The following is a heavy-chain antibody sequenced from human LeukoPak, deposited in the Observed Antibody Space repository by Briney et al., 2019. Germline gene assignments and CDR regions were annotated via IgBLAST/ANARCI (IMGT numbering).Heavy chain of an antibody. CDR1: GYTFTSYA. Sequence: ASVKVSCKTSGYTFTSYAMHWVRQAPGQRLEWMGWINAGNGNTKYSQKFQGRVTITRDTSASTAYMELSSLRSEDTAVYYCARDQGGNWFDPWGQGTLVTVSS. D-gene: IGHD3-16*01. CDR2: INAGNGNT. V-gene: IGHV1-3*01. CDR3: ARDQGGNWFDP. J-gene: IGHJ5*02.